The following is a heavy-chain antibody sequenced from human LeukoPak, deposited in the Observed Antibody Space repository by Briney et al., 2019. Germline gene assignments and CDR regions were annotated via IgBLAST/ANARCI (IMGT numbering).Heavy chain of an antibody. J-gene: IGHJ6*03. CDR1: GFTFSSYG. CDR3: AKDGRDLLNYYYYYMDV. Sequence: GGSLRLSCAASGFTFSSYGMHWVRQAPGKGLEWVAFIRYDGSNKYYADSVKGRITISRDNSKNTLHLQMNSLRAEDTAVYYCAKDGRDLLNYYYYYMDVWGKGTTVTVSS. D-gene: IGHD1-26*01. CDR2: IRYDGSNK. V-gene: IGHV3-30*02.